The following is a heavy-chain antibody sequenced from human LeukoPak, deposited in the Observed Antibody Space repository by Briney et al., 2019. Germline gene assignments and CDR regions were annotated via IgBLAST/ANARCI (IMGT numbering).Heavy chain of an antibody. D-gene: IGHD3-3*02. J-gene: IGHJ4*02. CDR1: GGTFSSYA. CDR3: AKDGPHFWSATDC. V-gene: IGHV1-69*13. Sequence: GASVKVSCKASGGTFSSYAISWVRQAPGQGLEWMGGIIPIFGTANYAQKFQGRVTITADESTSTAYMELSSLRSEDTAVYYCAKDGPHFWSATDCWGQGTLVTVSS. CDR2: IIPIFGTA.